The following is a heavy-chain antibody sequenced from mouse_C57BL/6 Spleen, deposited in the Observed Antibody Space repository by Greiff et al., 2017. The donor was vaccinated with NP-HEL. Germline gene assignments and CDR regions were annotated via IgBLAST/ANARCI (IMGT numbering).Heavy chain of an antibody. CDR1: GYTFTSYW. Sequence: QVQLKQSGAELVKPGASVKLSCKASGYTFTSYWMHWVKQRPGQGLEWIGMIHPNSGSTNYNEKFKSKATLTVDKSSSKAYMQLSSLTSEDSAVYYCARDDYDGFAYWGQGTLVTVSA. D-gene: IGHD2-4*01. CDR3: ARDDYDGFAY. CDR2: IHPNSGST. V-gene: IGHV1-64*01. J-gene: IGHJ3*01.